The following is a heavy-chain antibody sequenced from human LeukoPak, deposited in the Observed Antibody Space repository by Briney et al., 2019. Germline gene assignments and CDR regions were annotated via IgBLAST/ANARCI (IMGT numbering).Heavy chain of an antibody. CDR2: IHPSRST. Sequence: SETLSLTCTVYGGSFSDYYWGWIRQPPGKGLEWIGEIHPSRSTNYSPSLKSRVTISLDASKNQFSLKLSSVAAADTAVYSCARVGYSYVINDWSRTGLGAYPTKYYYHMDVWDKGTRVTVSS. J-gene: IGHJ6*03. CDR1: GGSFSDYY. D-gene: IGHD5-18*01. V-gene: IGHV4-34*01. CDR3: ARVGYSYVINDWSRTGLGAYPTKYYYHMDV.